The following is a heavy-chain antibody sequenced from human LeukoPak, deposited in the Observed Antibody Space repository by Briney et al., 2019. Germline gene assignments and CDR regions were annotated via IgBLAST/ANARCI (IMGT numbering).Heavy chain of an antibody. V-gene: IGHV4-31*03. CDR1: GGSISSGGYY. CDR2: IYYSGST. CDR3: ATIVVVPAAMGHIEY. Sequence: SETLSLTCTVSGGSISSGGYYWSWVRQHPGKGLEWIGYIYYSGSTYYNPSLKSRVTISVDTSKKQFSLKLSSVTAADTAVYYCATIVVVPAAMGHIEYWGQGTLVTVSS. D-gene: IGHD2-2*01. J-gene: IGHJ4*02.